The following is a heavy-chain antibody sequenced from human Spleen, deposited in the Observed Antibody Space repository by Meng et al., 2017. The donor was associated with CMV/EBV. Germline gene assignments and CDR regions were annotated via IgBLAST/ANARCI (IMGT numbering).Heavy chain of an antibody. D-gene: IGHD2-2*02. Sequence: SLKISCAASGFTFDDYAMHWVRQAPGKGLEWVSGISWNSGSIGYADSVKGRFTISRDNAKNSLYLQMNSLRGEDTALYYCAKGGVVVPAAIRDYYYYGMDVWGQGTTVTVSS. CDR3: AKGGVVVPAAIRDYYYYGMDV. CDR1: GFTFDDYA. V-gene: IGHV3-9*01. J-gene: IGHJ6*02. CDR2: ISWNSGSI.